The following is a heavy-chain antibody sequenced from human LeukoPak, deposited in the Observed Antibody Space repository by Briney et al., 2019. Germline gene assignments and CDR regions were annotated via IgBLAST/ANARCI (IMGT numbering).Heavy chain of an antibody. Sequence: GGSLRLSCAASGLTFNNYWMSWVRQAPGKGLEWVANINQGGNEKYYVDSVRGRFTISRDNAKNSLYLQMNSLRDEDTSVYYCARDFGTTGYDLYDYWGQGTLVTVSS. CDR2: INQGGNEK. D-gene: IGHD3-9*01. CDR3: ARDFGTTGYDLYDY. CDR1: GLTFNNYW. V-gene: IGHV3-7*01. J-gene: IGHJ4*02.